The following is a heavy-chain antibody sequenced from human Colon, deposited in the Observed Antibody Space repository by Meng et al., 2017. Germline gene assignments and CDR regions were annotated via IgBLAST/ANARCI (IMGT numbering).Heavy chain of an antibody. CDR2: ISSSGSAM. CDR1: AFTFIDYY. D-gene: IGHD5-18*01. J-gene: IGHJ4*02. V-gene: IGHV3-11*01. Sequence: LRVESGGGLVKPGSSLRLAWSASAFTFIDYYMNWIRQAPGKGLEWISYISSSGSAMHYADSVKGRFTISRDNAKNSLFLQMNSLRAEDTAVYYCAREGFKDRGFSYDTWGQGTLVTVSS. CDR3: AREGFKDRGFSYDT.